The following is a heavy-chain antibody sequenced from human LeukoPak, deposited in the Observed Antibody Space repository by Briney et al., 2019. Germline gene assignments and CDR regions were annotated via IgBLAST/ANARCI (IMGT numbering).Heavy chain of an antibody. CDR3: AREVRGYSYGYGGDYYYMDV. J-gene: IGHJ6*03. D-gene: IGHD5-18*01. CDR1: GFTFSSYS. V-gene: IGHV3-21*01. CDR2: ISSSSYI. Sequence: PGGSLRLSCAASGFTFSSYSMNWVRQAPGKGLEWVSSISSSSYIYYADSVKGRFTISRDNAKNSLYLQMNSLRAEDTAVYYCAREVRGYSYGYGGDYYYMDVWGKGTTVTISS.